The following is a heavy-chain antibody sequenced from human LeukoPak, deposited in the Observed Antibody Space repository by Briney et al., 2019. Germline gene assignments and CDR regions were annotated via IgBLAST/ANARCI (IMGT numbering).Heavy chain of an antibody. D-gene: IGHD5-24*01. V-gene: IGHV3-21*01. Sequence: PAGSLRLSCAASGFTFSTFTMNWVRQAPGKGLEWVSSISSSSSYIYYADSVKGRFTISRDNAKNSLYLQMNSLRAEDTAVYYCARDEAEMATISPFSYFDYWGQGTPVTVSS. J-gene: IGHJ4*02. CDR2: ISSSSSYI. CDR3: ARDEAEMATISPFSYFDY. CDR1: GFTFSTFT.